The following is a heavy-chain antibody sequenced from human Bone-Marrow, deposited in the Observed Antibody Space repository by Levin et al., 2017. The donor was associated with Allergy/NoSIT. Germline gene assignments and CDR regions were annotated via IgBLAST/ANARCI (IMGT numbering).Heavy chain of an antibody. CDR2: LYYSGST. CDR1: GDSIRRNIYY. CDR3: ARSGHMTELVGVFDI. D-gene: IGHD3-22*01. J-gene: IGHJ3*02. V-gene: IGHV4-39*07. Sequence: MPSETLSLTCTVSGDSIRRNIYYWGWIRQPPGKGLEWIGSLYYSGSTYSNPSLKSRVAISVDTSNNQFSLRLSSLTAADTAVYHCARSGHMTELVGVFDIWGQGTMVTVSS.